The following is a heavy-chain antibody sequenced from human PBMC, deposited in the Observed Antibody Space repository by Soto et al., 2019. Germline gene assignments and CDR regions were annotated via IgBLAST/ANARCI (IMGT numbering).Heavy chain of an antibody. CDR2: IYWDDDK. V-gene: IGHV2-5*02. CDR3: AHSPNYYQYDWFDP. Sequence: QITLKESGPTLVKPTHTLTLTCTFSGFSLTTRGVGMGWIRQPPGKALECLALIYWDDDKRYNPSLQSRLSLTNDTSKNQVVLTMTNVDPVDTATYYCAHSPNYYQYDWFDPWGQGTLVSVSS. D-gene: IGHD3-16*01. J-gene: IGHJ5*02. CDR1: GFSLTTRGVG.